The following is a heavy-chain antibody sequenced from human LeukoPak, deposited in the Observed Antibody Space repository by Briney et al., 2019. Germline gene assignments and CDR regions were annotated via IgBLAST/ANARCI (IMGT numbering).Heavy chain of an antibody. CDR3: ARHPVEMATAYYFDY. Sequence: SETLSLTCTVSGGSNSSSSYYWGWIRQPPGKGLEWIGSIYYSGSTYYNPSLKSRVTISVDTSKNQFSLKLSSVTAADTPVYYCARHPVEMATAYYFDYWGQGTLVTVSS. J-gene: IGHJ4*02. CDR1: GGSNSSSSYY. V-gene: IGHV4-39*01. D-gene: IGHD5-24*01. CDR2: IYYSGST.